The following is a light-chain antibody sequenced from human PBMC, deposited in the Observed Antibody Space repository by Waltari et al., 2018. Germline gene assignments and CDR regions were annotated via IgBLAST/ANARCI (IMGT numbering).Light chain of an antibody. CDR1: YSNVGSQT. CDR3: ATEDRLNGPI. J-gene: IGLJ2*01. CDR2: SDY. V-gene: IGLV1-44*01. Sequence: QSVLTQPPSASGTPGQRVTISCSGSYSNVGSQTVNLYQQPPGTAPKLLLYSDYHRPSGVPARFSGSKSGTSASLAITGLQSEDEADYYCATEDRLNGPIFGGGTKLTVL.